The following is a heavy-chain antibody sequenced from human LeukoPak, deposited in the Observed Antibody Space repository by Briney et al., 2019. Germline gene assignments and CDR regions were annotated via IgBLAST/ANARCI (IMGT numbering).Heavy chain of an antibody. Sequence: PSETLSLTCAVYGGSFSGYYWIWIRQPPGKGLEWIGEINHSGSTNYNPSLKSRVTISVDTSKNQFSLKLSSVTAADTAVYYCASPRGPAWGQGTLVTVSS. CDR3: ASPRGPA. CDR2: INHSGST. V-gene: IGHV4-34*01. J-gene: IGHJ5*02. CDR1: GGSFSGYY.